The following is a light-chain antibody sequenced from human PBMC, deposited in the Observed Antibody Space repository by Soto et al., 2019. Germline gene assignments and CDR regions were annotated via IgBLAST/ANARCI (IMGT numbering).Light chain of an antibody. CDR2: GAS. V-gene: IGKV3-15*01. Sequence: EIVMTQSPATLSVSPGERATLSCRASQSVSSNLAWYQQKPGQAPRLLIYGASTRATGIPARFSGSGSGTEFTLTISSLQSEDRAVYYCQQYNRWPPLTFGGGTKVEIK. CDR3: QQYNRWPPLT. J-gene: IGKJ4*02. CDR1: QSVSSN.